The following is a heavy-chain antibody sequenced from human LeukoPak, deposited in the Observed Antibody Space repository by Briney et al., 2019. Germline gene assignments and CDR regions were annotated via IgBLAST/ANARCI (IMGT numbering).Heavy chain of an antibody. CDR1: GFTFSSYG. CDR2: IWYDGSNK. D-gene: IGHD3-22*01. Sequence: GRSLRLSCAASGFTFSSYGMHWVRQAPGKGLEWVAVIWYDGSNKYYADSVKGRFTISRDNSKNMLYLQMNSLRAEDTAVYYCAKASYYDSSGSYSFDYWGQGTLVTVSS. CDR3: AKASYYDSSGSYSFDY. V-gene: IGHV3-33*06. J-gene: IGHJ4*02.